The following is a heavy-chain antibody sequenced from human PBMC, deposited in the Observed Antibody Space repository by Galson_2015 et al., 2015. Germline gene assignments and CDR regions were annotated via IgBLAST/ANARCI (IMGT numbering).Heavy chain of an antibody. V-gene: IGHV3-30*01. D-gene: IGHD3-16*01. CDR3: ARDPRGRSSGYTWFDP. J-gene: IGHJ5*02. CDR1: GFTFSSYA. CDR2: ISYDGSNK. Sequence: SLRLSCAASGFTFSSYAMHWVRQAPGEGLEWVAVISYDGSNKYYADSVKGRFTISRDNSKNTLYLQMNNMRAKDTAVYYCARDPRGRSSGYTWFDPWAQGPLVPVSS.